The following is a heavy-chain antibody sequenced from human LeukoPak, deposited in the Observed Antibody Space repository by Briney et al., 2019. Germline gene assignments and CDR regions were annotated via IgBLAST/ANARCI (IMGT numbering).Heavy chain of an antibody. CDR3: ARTSPPSGYYFPLGFDP. D-gene: IGHD3-22*01. V-gene: IGHV4-59*08. CDR1: GGSISSYY. Sequence: SETLSLTCTVSGGSISSYYWSWIRQPPGKGLEWIGYIYYSGSTNYNPSLKSRVTISVDTSKNQFSLKLSSVTAADTAVYYCARTSPPSGYYFPLGFDPWGQGTLVTVSS. CDR2: IYYSGST. J-gene: IGHJ5*02.